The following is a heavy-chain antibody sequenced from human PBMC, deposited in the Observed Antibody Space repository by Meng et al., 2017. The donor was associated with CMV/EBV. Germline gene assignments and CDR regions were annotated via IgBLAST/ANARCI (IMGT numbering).Heavy chain of an antibody. CDR1: GFTFSSYW. CDR3: AGGARGLVLRFLEWLSVDY. Sequence: GESLKISCAASGFTFSSYWMHWVRQAPGKGLVWVSRINSDGSSTSYADSVKGRFTISRDNAKNTLYLQMNSLRAEDTAVYYCAGGARGLVLRFLEWLSVDYWGQGTLVTVSS. J-gene: IGHJ4*02. CDR2: INSDGSST. D-gene: IGHD3-3*01. V-gene: IGHV3-74*01.